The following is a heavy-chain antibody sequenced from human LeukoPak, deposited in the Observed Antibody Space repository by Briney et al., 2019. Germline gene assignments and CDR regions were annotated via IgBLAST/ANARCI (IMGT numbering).Heavy chain of an antibody. Sequence: GGSLRLSCAASGFTFSSYWMHWVRQAPGKGLEWVSVTTFDGTKTNYVDSVKGRFTNSRDNSNDMLYLQMNSLRAEDTAVYYCVKDGPLRGNSFDMWGQGTMVIVSS. D-gene: IGHD3-10*01. J-gene: IGHJ3*02. CDR2: TTFDGTKT. CDR1: GFTFSSYW. V-gene: IGHV3-30*18. CDR3: VKDGPLRGNSFDM.